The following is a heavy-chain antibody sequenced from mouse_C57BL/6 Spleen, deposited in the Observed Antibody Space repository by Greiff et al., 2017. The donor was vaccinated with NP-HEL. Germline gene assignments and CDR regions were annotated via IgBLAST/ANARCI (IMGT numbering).Heavy chain of an antibody. CDR2: IDPENGDT. V-gene: IGHV14-4*01. CDR3: TTGSGYWFAY. CDR1: GFNIKDDY. Sequence: EVQLQQSGAELVRPGASVKLSCTASGFNIKDDYMHWVKQRPEQGLEWIGWIDPENGDTEYASKFQGKATITADTSSNTAYLQLSSLTSEDTAVYYCTTGSGYWFAYWGQGTLVTVSA. J-gene: IGHJ3*01. D-gene: IGHD3-2*02.